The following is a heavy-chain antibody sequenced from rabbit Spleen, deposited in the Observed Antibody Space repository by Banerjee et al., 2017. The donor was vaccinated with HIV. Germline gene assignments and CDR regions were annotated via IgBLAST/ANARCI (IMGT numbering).Heavy chain of an antibody. V-gene: IGHV1S45*01. J-gene: IGHJ3*01. Sequence: QQQLEESGGGLVKPGGTLTLTCKASGIDFSSDSYMCWVRQAPGKGLEWIACIEAGSSGFTYFASWAKGRFTISKTSSTTVTLQMTSLTAADTATYFCARGNAAYIGGGYPLTRLDLWGQGTLVTVS. D-gene: IGHD1-1*01. CDR3: ARGNAAYIGGGYPLTRLDL. CDR1: GIDFSSDSY. CDR2: IEAGSSGFT.